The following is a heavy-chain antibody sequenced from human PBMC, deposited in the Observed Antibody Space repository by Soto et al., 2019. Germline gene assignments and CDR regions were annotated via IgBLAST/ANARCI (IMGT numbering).Heavy chain of an antibody. Sequence: PSETLSLTCTVSGGSISGSSYYWGWIRQPPGKGLECIGSVHYSGSTDYNPSLKSRVTISVDTSKNQFSLKLTSVTAADTAVYFSASFSGATYGDYGGGINYWGQGTLVTVSS. D-gene: IGHD4-17*01. CDR2: VHYSGST. J-gene: IGHJ4*02. V-gene: IGHV4-39*01. CDR3: ASFSGATYGDYGGGINY. CDR1: GGSISGSSYY.